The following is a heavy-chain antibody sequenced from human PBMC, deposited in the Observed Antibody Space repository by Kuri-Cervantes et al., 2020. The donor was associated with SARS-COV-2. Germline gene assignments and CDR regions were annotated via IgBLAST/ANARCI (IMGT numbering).Heavy chain of an antibody. D-gene: IGHD2-2*01. Sequence: GGSLRLSCAASGFTFSSYWMSWVRQAPGKGLEWVANIKQDGSEKYYVDSVKGRFTISRDNAKNTLYLQMNSLRAEDTAVYYCAREGSDCSSTSCSYYYYYGMDVWGQGTTVTVSS. CDR1: GFTFSSYW. J-gene: IGHJ6*02. V-gene: IGHV3-7*01. CDR2: IKQDGSEK. CDR3: AREGSDCSSTSCSYYYYYGMDV.